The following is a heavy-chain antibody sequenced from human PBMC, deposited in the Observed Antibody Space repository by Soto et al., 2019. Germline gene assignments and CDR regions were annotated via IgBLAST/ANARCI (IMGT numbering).Heavy chain of an antibody. CDR2: IYHSGST. J-gene: IGHJ4*02. CDR1: GYSISSGYY. V-gene: IGHV4-38-2*02. Sequence: SETLSLTCTVSGYSISSGYYWGWIRQPPGKGLEWIGSIYHSGSTYYNPSLKSRVTISVDTSKNQFSLKLSSVTAADTAVYYCARDLILWFGEFGYFDYWGQGTLVTVSS. D-gene: IGHD3-10*01. CDR3: ARDLILWFGEFGYFDY.